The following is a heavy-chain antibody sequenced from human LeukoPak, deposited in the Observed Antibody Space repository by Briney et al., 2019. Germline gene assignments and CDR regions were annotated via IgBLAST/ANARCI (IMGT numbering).Heavy chain of an antibody. CDR2: INHSGST. CDR3: AREGPMSSFWSGQGAFDI. D-gene: IGHD3-3*01. Sequence: SSETLSLTCAVYGGSFSGYYWSWIRQPPGKGLEWIGEINHSGSTNYNPSLKSRVTISVDTSKSQFSLKLSSVTAADTAVYYCAREGPMSSFWSGQGAFDIWGQGTMVTVSS. V-gene: IGHV4-34*01. J-gene: IGHJ3*02. CDR1: GGSFSGYY.